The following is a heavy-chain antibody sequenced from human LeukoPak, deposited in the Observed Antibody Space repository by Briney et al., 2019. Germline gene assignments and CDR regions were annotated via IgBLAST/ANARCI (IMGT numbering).Heavy chain of an antibody. CDR3: ARSCTSTSCYLTDAFDI. J-gene: IGHJ3*02. CDR1: GYSFTSYW. V-gene: IGHV5-51*01. D-gene: IGHD2-2*01. CDR2: IYPGDSDT. Sequence: GASLKISCKGSGYSFTSYWIGWVRQMPGKGLEWMGIIYPGDSDTRYSPSFQGQVTISADKSISTAYLQWSSLKASDTAMYYCARSCTSTSCYLTDAFDIWGQGTMVTVSS.